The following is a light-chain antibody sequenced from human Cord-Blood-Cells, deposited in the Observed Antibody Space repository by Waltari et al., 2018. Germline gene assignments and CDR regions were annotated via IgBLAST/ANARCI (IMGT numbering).Light chain of an antibody. CDR2: DAS. V-gene: IGKV1-5*01. J-gene: IGKJ1*01. Sequence: IQITQSPSTLSASVGDRVTITCRARQRISSWLAWYQQKPGKAPKLLIYDASSLESGVPSRFSGSGSGTEFTLTISSLQPDDFATYYCQQYNSYTPTFGQGTKVEIK. CDR1: QRISSW. CDR3: QQYNSYTPT.